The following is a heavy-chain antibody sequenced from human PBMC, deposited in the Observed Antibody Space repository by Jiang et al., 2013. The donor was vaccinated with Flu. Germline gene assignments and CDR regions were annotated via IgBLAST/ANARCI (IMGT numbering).Heavy chain of an antibody. J-gene: IGHJ3*02. CDR2: IYYSGST. CDR3: ARGRPPSVSQWFSLGCEAFDI. V-gene: IGHV4-59*01. Sequence: LLKPSETLSLTCTVSGGSISSFYWSWIRQPPGKGLEWIGYIYYSGSTNYNPSLKSRVTISIDTSKNQFSLKLSSVTAADTAVYYCARGRPPSVSQWFSLGCEAFDIWGQGTMVTVSS. CDR1: GGSISSFY. D-gene: IGHD3-22*01.